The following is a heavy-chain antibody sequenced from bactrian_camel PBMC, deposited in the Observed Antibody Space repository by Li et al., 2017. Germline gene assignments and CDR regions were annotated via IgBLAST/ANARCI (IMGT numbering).Heavy chain of an antibody. CDR2: ISAGGSSK. J-gene: IGHJ4*01. D-gene: IGHD4*01. Sequence: VQLVESGGDLVQPGGSLRLSCATSGFTFSTSPMTWVRQTPGKGLEWVSGISAGGSSKYYADSLKGRFTISRDNAKNMLYLQMNSLKPEDTALYYCATVAGSFSSDYARARAYVYWGQGTQVTVS. CDR3: ATVAGSFSSDYARARAYVY. V-gene: IGHV3S31*01. CDR1: GFTFSTSP.